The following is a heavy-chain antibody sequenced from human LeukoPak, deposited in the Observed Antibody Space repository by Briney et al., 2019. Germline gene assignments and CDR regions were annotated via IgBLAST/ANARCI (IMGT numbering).Heavy chain of an antibody. V-gene: IGHV3-20*04. CDR2: INWNGGST. D-gene: IGHD6-6*01. Sequence: GGSLRLSCAATGFTFDDYGMSWVRQAPGKGLEWVSGINWNGGSTGYADSVKGRFTISRDNAKNSLYLQMNSLRAEDTALYYCASGIGSIAARVGHYYYMDVWGKGTTVTVSS. CDR3: ASGIGSIAARVGHYYYMDV. CDR1: GFTFDDYG. J-gene: IGHJ6*03.